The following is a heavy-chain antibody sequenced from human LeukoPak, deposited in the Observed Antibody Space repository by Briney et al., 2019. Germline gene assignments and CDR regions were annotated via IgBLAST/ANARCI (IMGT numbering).Heavy chain of an antibody. Sequence: GASVKVSCKASGYTFTSYAMNWVRQAPGQGLEWMGWINTNTGNPTYAQGFTGRFVFSLDTSVSTAYLQISSLKAEDTAVYYCARAPTYYDFWSGYYGYYYYYMDVWGKGTTVTVSS. CDR3: ARAPTYYDFWSGYYGYYYYYMDV. CDR1: GYTFTSYA. D-gene: IGHD3-3*01. V-gene: IGHV7-4-1*02. CDR2: INTNTGNP. J-gene: IGHJ6*03.